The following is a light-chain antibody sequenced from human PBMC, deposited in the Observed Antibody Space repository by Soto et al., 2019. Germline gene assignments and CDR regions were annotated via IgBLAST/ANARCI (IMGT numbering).Light chain of an antibody. J-gene: IGLJ3*02. V-gene: IGLV1-47*01. CDR1: SSNIGSNY. CDR3: AAWDDSLSAWV. Sequence: QSVLTQPPSASGTPGQRVTISCSGSSSNIGSNYVYWYQQLPGTAPKLLIYRNNQRPSGVPDRFSDSTSGTSASLAIGGLRSDDEADYYCAAWDDSLSAWVFGGGTKLTVL. CDR2: RNN.